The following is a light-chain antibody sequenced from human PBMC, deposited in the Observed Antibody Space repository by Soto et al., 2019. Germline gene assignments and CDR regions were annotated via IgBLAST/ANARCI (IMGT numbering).Light chain of an antibody. Sequence: QSALTQPASVSGSLGQSITISCTGTSSDIGGYNYVSWYQQHPGKAPKLMIYVVTIRPSGVSNRFSGSKSGNTASLTISGLQAEDEADYYCNSYSSTTTRWVFGGGTKVTVL. CDR3: NSYSSTTTRWV. CDR1: SSDIGGYNY. CDR2: VVT. V-gene: IGLV2-14*01. J-gene: IGLJ3*02.